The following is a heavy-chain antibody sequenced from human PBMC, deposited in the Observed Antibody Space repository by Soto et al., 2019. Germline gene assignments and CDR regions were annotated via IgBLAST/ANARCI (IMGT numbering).Heavy chain of an antibody. Sequence: QVQLIPSGAEVEKPGASVKVSCKASGYTFSRYGMHWVRHAPGQGLEWMGWINTANGKTGYSEKFQGRVTITRDTSATTVYMELHSLRSEDTATYYCARESTGLSFDHWGQGILVTVSS. J-gene: IGHJ4*02. CDR2: INTANGKT. V-gene: IGHV1-3*04. D-gene: IGHD2-8*02. CDR3: ARESTGLSFDH. CDR1: GYTFSRYG.